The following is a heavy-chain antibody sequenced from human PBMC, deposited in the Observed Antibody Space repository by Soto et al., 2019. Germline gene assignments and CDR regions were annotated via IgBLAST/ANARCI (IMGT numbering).Heavy chain of an antibody. CDR2: INPNSGGT. Sequence: ASVKVSCKASGYTFTGYYMHWVRQAPGQGLEWMGWINPNSGGTNYAQKFQGWVTMTRDTSISTAYMELSRLRSDDTAVYYCARGHDIAAAGTFIWFYPWGQGTLVTVSS. CDR3: ARGHDIAAAGTFIWFYP. D-gene: IGHD6-13*01. J-gene: IGHJ5*02. V-gene: IGHV1-2*04. CDR1: GYTFTGYY.